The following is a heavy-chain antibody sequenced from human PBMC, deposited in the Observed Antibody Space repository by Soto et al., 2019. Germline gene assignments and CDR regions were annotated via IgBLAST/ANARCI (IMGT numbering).Heavy chain of an antibody. Sequence: EVEVLESGGGLVQPGGSLRLSCAASGFTFSAYVMSWVRQAPGKGLEWVSSITSSGGGTYYADSVKGRFTVSRDNSKNTVYLQMNSLRAEDTAVYYCARDRYSGYDFWGQGTLVTVSS. J-gene: IGHJ4*02. CDR1: GFTFSAYV. V-gene: IGHV3-23*01. CDR3: ARDRYSGYDF. CDR2: ITSSGGGT. D-gene: IGHD5-12*01.